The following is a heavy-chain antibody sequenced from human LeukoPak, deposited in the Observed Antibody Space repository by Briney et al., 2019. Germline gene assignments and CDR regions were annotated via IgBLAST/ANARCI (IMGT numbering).Heavy chain of an antibody. CDR1: GGSITSHY. J-gene: IGHJ4*02. D-gene: IGHD2-21*02. CDR3: GDCLYYYLDS. CDR2: IDYNGNT. Sequence: SETLSLTCTVSGGSITSHYWSWVRQPPGKGLERIANIDYNGNTNYNPSLKSRVTISLDTSKKQVSLNLSSVTAADTAVYCGGDCLYYYLDSWGQGTLVTVSS. V-gene: IGHV4-59*11.